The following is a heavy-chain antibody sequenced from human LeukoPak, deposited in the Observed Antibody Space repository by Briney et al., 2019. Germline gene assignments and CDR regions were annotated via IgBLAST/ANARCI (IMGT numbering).Heavy chain of an antibody. V-gene: IGHV3-21*01. Sequence: GGSLRPFCAASGFTFSSYSINWVRQAPGKGLEWVSSISSSSSYINYADSVKGRFTISRDNAKNSVYLQMNSLRAEDTAVYYCARESEYSTNAFDYWGQGTLVTVSS. D-gene: IGHD6-6*01. CDR3: ARESEYSTNAFDY. CDR2: ISSSSSYI. J-gene: IGHJ4*02. CDR1: GFTFSSYS.